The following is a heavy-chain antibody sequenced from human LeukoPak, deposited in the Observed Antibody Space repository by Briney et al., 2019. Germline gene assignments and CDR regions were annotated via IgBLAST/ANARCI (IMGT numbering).Heavy chain of an antibody. J-gene: IGHJ4*02. Sequence: GGSLRLSCEASGFTFSIAWMSWVRQAPGKGLEWVGRIKSKSDGETTDYAAPVKGRFTTSRDDSKNTLYLQMNSLKTEDTAVYYCSTDRVVGTTSYYWGQGTLVTVSS. CDR3: STDRVVGTTSYY. V-gene: IGHV3-15*01. CDR1: GFTFSIAW. D-gene: IGHD3-22*01. CDR2: IKSKSDGETT.